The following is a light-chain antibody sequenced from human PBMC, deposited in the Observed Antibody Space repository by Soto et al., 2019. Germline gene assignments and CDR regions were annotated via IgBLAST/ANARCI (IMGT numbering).Light chain of an antibody. J-gene: IGKJ3*01. CDR1: QSVTSSS. V-gene: IGKV3D-20*02. CDR3: QQRSKWPPSFT. CDR2: GAS. Sequence: EIVLTQFPGTLSLSPGERATLSCRASQSVTSSSLAWYQQKVGRAPRVLIYGASNRATGIPDRFSGSGSGTDFTLTITRLEPEDFAVYYCQQRSKWPPSFTFGPGTKVDIK.